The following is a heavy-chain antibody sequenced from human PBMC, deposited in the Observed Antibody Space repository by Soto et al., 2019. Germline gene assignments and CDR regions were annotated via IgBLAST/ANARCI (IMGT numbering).Heavy chain of an antibody. D-gene: IGHD3-10*01. CDR1: GFTFSNNA. CDR3: AKVISTGIHRGYLDY. CDR2: IGDSGGMP. Sequence: EVQVLESGGGLVQPGGSLRLSCAASGFTFSNNAMSWVRQAPGKGLEWVSLIGDSGGMPYYPESVKGRFTISRDTSRNTLYLQMNSQRVEDTAVYYCAKVISTGIHRGYLDYWGQGTLVAVSS. V-gene: IGHV3-23*01. J-gene: IGHJ4*02.